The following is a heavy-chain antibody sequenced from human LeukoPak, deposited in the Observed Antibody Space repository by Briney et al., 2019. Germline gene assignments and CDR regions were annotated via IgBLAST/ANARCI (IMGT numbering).Heavy chain of an antibody. V-gene: IGHV4-61*02. Sequence: SQTLSLTCTVSGGSLRRGSDYWSCIRQPAGEGLEWIGCIFTSGSTNYNPSLKSRVTISVDKSKKQFSLKLSSVAAADTAIYYCAKHYMGSSYNRCLDYWGQGTLVTVSS. CDR1: GGSLRRGSDY. D-gene: IGHD3-10*01. CDR2: IFTSGST. CDR3: AKHYMGSSYNRCLDY. J-gene: IGHJ4*02.